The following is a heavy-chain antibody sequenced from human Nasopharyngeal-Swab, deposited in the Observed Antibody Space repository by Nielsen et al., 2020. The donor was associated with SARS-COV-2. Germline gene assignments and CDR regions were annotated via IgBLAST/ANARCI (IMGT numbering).Heavy chain of an antibody. CDR1: GFTFRSYA. D-gene: IGHD2-21*01. V-gene: IGHV3-23*01. CDR2: ISRSGDTT. Sequence: AGSLRLSCAASGFTFRSYAMSWVRQAPGKGLEWVSIISRSGDTTYYADSVKDRFTISRDNSKNTLYLPTNSLRVEDTAVYYCAKAPYLRGLDVWGQGTTVTVSS. J-gene: IGHJ6*02. CDR3: AKAPYLRGLDV.